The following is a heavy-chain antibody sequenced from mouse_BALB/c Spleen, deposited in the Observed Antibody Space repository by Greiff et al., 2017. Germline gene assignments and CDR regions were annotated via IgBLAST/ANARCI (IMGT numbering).Heavy chain of an antibody. V-gene: IGHV1-31*01. CDR2: INPYNGAT. J-gene: IGHJ4*01. Sequence: EVQLQQSGPELVKPGASVKISCKASGYSFTGYYMHWVKQSHVKSLEWIGRINPYNGATSYNQNFKDKASLTVDKSSSTAYMELHSLTSEDSAVYYGERRIIDAADAMDYWGQGTTVTVSS. D-gene: IGHD1-1*01. CDR3: ERRIIDAADAMDY. CDR1: GYSFTGYY.